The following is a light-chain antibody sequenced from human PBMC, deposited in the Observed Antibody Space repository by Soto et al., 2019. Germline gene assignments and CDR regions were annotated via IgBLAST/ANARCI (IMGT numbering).Light chain of an antibody. Sequence: QSVLTQPPSASGSPGQSVTISCTGTSSDVGGYNYVSWYQQHQGKAPKLMIYEVSKRPSGVPDRFSGSKSGNTASLTVSGLQAEDDADYYCSSYAGSNNKVFGTGTKVTVL. CDR1: SSDVGGYNY. V-gene: IGLV2-8*01. CDR2: EVS. J-gene: IGLJ1*01. CDR3: SSYAGSNNKV.